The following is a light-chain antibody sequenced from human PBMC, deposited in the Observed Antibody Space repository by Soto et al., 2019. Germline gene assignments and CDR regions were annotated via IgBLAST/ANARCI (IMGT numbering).Light chain of an antibody. CDR2: GAS. V-gene: IGKV3-15*01. CDR1: QSVTGN. J-gene: IGKJ2*01. Sequence: EIVMTQSPATLSVSPGERATLSYRASQSVTGNLAWYQQKPGQSPRLLIYGASTRATGIPARFSGSGFGTAFTLTISSLQSEDFAVYYCQQYHNWPPYTFGQGTKLEIK. CDR3: QQYHNWPPYT.